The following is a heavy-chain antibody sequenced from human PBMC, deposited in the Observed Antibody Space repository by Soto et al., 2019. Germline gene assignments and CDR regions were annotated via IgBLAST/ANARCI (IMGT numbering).Heavy chain of an antibody. J-gene: IGHJ5*02. D-gene: IGHD4-17*01. CDR3: ARATNPTTVSTPWFDP. Sequence: SETLSLTCAVSGYSISSGYYWGWIRQPPGKGLDWIGSIYHIGSTFYNPSLKSRVTISVDTTKNQFSLKLTSVTAADTAVYYCARATNPTTVSTPWFDPWGQGTLVTVS. CDR2: IYHIGST. V-gene: IGHV4-38-2*01. CDR1: GYSISSGYY.